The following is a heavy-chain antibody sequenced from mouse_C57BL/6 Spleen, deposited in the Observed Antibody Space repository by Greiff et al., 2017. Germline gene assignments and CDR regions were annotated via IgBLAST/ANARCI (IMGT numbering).Heavy chain of an antibody. Sequence: QVQLKQSGAELARPGASVKLSCKASGYTFTSYGISWVKQRPGQGLEWIGEIYPRSGNTYYNEKFKGKATLTADKSSSTAYMELRSLTSEDSAVYFCARGERNRGGGVGHWGQGTTLTVSS. V-gene: IGHV1-81*01. CDR3: ARGERNRGGGVGH. D-gene: IGHD1-1*02. J-gene: IGHJ2*01. CDR2: IYPRSGNT. CDR1: GYTFTSYG.